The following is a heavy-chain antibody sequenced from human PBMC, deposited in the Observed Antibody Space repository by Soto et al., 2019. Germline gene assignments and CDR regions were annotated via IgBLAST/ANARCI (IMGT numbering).Heavy chain of an antibody. CDR2: ISYDGSNK. D-gene: IGHD4-17*01. J-gene: IGHJ2*01. CDR3: AKDPGRDGDYVRYLDL. Sequence: QVQLVESGGGVVQPGRSLRLSCAASGFTFSSYGMHWIRQAPGKGLEWVAVISYDGSNKYYADSVKGRFTISRDNSKNTLYLQMNSLRAEDTAVYYCAKDPGRDGDYVRYLDLWGRGTLVTVSS. CDR1: GFTFSSYG. V-gene: IGHV3-30*18.